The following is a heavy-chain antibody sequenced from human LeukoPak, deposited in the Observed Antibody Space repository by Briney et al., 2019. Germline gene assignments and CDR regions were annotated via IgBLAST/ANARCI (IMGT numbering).Heavy chain of an antibody. V-gene: IGHV3-11*01. CDR1: GFTFSDNY. CDR3: ASHPIAEGYFDY. Sequence: PGGSLRLSCAASGFTFSDNYMSWIRQAPGKGLEWISYISSSGSTIYYADSVKGRFTISRDNAKNSLYLQMNSLRAEDTAVYYCASHPIAEGYFDYWGQGTLVTVSS. CDR2: ISSSGSTI. J-gene: IGHJ4*02. D-gene: IGHD6-13*01.